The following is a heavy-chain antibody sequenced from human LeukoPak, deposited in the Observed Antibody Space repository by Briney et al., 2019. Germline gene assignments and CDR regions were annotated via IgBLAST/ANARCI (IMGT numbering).Heavy chain of an antibody. CDR3: AKVGIEVASFDY. J-gene: IGHJ4*02. Sequence: GGSLRLSCAASGFTFSSYAMHWVRQAPGKGLEWVAVISYDGSNKYYADSVKGRFTISRDNSKNTLYLQMNSLRAEDTAVYYCAKVGIEVASFDYWGQGTLVTVSS. D-gene: IGHD1-26*01. V-gene: IGHV3-30*04. CDR2: ISYDGSNK. CDR1: GFTFSSYA.